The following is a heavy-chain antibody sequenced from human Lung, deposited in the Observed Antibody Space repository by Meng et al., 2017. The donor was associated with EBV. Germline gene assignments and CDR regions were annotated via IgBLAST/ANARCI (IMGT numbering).Heavy chain of an antibody. J-gene: IGHJ1*01. CDR3: AQQLLPMGAFFQH. Sequence: QVQVVQCGAEVTRPGASVKVSCKASGGTFSRYPINWLRQAPGQGLEWMAEIHPKFATTNFAQNFQGRVTLSADESSTTVYMELTSLRSEDTAVYYCAQQLLPMGAFFQHWGQGTLVTVSS. V-gene: IGHV1-69*01. CDR2: IHPKFATT. D-gene: IGHD2/OR15-2a*01. CDR1: GGTFSRYP.